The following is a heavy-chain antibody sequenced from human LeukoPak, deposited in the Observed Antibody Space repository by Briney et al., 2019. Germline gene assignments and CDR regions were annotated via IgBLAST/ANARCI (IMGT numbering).Heavy chain of an antibody. D-gene: IGHD2-2*01. CDR2: IGAYNSNT. V-gene: IGHV1-18*01. J-gene: IGHJ4*02. CDR1: GYTFTSCG. CDR3: ARPHCSSTSCYRSVPNTYDY. Sequence: ASVKVSCKASGYTFTSCGISWMRQAHAQGLEWMGWIGAYNSNTNNAQKLQGRVTMTTDTSTSTAYMELRSLRSDDTAVYYCARPHCSSTSCYRSVPNTYDYWGQGTLVTVSS.